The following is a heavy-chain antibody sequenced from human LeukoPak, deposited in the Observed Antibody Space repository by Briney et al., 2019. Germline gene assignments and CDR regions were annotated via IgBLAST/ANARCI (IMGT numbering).Heavy chain of an antibody. D-gene: IGHD1-26*01. CDR3: ARVTAGATTLNYYYYFMDV. Sequence: GGSLRLSCVGSGFAFNSYTITWVRQAPAKGLEWVSSITSTSAYRQYADSVRGRFTISRDNAKNSLYLQMNSLGAEDTAVYHCARVTAGATTLNYYYYFMDVWGKGTTVTVSS. CDR2: ITSTSAYR. CDR1: GFAFNSYT. J-gene: IGHJ6*03. V-gene: IGHV3-21*01.